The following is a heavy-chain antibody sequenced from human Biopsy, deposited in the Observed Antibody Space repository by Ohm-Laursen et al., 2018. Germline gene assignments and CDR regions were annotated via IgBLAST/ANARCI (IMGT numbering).Heavy chain of an antibody. CDR1: GYTFTGYH. Sequence: GASVKVSCKASGYTFTGYHVHWARQAPGQGLEWMGWINAKTGDTNYAQKFQGRVTMTRDTSISTEYVDLSSLRSDDTAVSYCTRGGYYYDCLAYYYWFDPWGQGTLVTVSS. J-gene: IGHJ5*02. CDR2: INAKTGDT. V-gene: IGHV1-2*02. CDR3: TRGGYYYDCLAYYYWFDP. D-gene: IGHD3-22*01.